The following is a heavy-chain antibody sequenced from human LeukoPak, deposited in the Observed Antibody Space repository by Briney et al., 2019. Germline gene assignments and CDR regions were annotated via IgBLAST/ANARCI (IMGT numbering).Heavy chain of an antibody. D-gene: IGHD2-15*01. Sequence: PGGSLRLSCAASGFTFSSYGMHWVRQAPGKGLEWVAVISYDGSNKYYADSVKGRFTISRDNSKNTLCLQMNSLRAEDTAVYYCANSPLDCSGGSCYSSYYYYGMDVWGQGTTVTVSS. CDR2: ISYDGSNK. CDR3: ANSPLDCSGGSCYSSYYYYGMDV. V-gene: IGHV3-30*18. J-gene: IGHJ6*02. CDR1: GFTFSSYG.